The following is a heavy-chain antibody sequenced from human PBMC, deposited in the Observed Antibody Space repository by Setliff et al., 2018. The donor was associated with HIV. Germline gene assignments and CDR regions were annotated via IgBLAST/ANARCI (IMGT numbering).Heavy chain of an antibody. CDR2: IFYSGST. Sequence: SETLSLTCTVSGGSVSNDSYYWSWIRLPPGRGLEWIGYIFYSGSTNYNPSLKSRVTISVDTSKNQFSLKLSSVTAADTAVYYCARVLLKDTSGYRAYYYYYMDVWGKGTTVTV. CDR1: GGSVSNDSYY. D-gene: IGHD3-22*01. V-gene: IGHV4-61*01. J-gene: IGHJ6*03. CDR3: ARVLLKDTSGYRAYYYYYMDV.